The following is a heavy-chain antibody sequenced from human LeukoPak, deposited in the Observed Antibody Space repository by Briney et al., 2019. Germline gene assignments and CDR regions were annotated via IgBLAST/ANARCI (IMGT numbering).Heavy chain of an antibody. Sequence: SETLSLTCAVSGGSISSSNWWSWVRQPPGKGLEWIGEIYHSGSTNYNPSLKSRVTISVDKSKNQFSLKLSSVTAADTAVYYCARDATYYYDSSGRGDGMDVWGQGTTVTVSS. J-gene: IGHJ6*02. D-gene: IGHD3-22*01. CDR3: ARDATYYYDSSGRGDGMDV. V-gene: IGHV4-4*02. CDR2: IYHSGST. CDR1: GGSISSSNW.